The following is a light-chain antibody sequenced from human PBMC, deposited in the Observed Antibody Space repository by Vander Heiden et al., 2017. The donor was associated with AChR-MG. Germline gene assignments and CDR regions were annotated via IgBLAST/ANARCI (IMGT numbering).Light chain of an antibody. V-gene: IGKV3-15*01. CDR1: QSVNAN. J-gene: IGKJ1*01. Sequence: EVLLTQSPATVSVSLGERATLSCRASQSVNANLAWYQHKPGQAPRLLMYAASTRATGVPARFSGRGFGTEFTLTIGSLQSEDFAVYYCQQYDDWPRTFGQGTKVEI. CDR3: QQYDDWPRT. CDR2: AAS.